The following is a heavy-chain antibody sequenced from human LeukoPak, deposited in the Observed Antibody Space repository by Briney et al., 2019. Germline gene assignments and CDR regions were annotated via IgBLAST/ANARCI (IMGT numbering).Heavy chain of an antibody. J-gene: IGHJ4*02. CDR3: ARAQADCSSTSCYDYPDY. V-gene: IGHV5-51*01. Sequence: GESLKISCKGSGYSFTSYWIGWVRQMPGKGLEWMGIIYPGDSDTRYSPSFQGQVTISADKSISTAYLQWSSLKASDTAMYYCARAQADCSSTSCYDYPDYWGQETLVTVSS. D-gene: IGHD2-2*01. CDR1: GYSFTSYW. CDR2: IYPGDSDT.